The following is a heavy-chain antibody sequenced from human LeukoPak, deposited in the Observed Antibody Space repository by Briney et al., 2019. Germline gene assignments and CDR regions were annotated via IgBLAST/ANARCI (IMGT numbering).Heavy chain of an antibody. CDR2: IHTSGST. D-gene: IGHD3-10*01. Sequence: SETLSLTCTVSGGSITSYYWTYIRQPAGKGLEWIGRIHTSGSTNYNPSLKSRVTMSVDTSKNQFSLKLSSVTAADTAVYYCARGGYYGSGSYYNFDYWGQGTLVTVSS. V-gene: IGHV4-4*07. CDR3: ARGGYYGSGSYYNFDY. J-gene: IGHJ4*02. CDR1: GGSITSYY.